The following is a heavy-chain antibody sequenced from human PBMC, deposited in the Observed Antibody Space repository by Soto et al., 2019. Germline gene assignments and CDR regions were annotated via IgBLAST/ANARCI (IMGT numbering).Heavy chain of an antibody. V-gene: IGHV3-23*01. Sequence: GGSLRLSCAASGFTFNNYAMNWVRQAPGKGLEWVATISATGGSTYYADSVKGRFTISRDNSKNTLYLQMNGLRVEDAAVYYCAKDRLAGNFDYWGQGTQVTVSS. CDR3: AKDRLAGNFDY. J-gene: IGHJ4*02. CDR2: ISATGGST. CDR1: GFTFNNYA.